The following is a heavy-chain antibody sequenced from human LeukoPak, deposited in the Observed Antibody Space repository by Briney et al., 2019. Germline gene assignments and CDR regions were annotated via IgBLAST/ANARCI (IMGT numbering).Heavy chain of an antibody. CDR3: AKQYGSGTKRGSYYFDY. Sequence: PGGSLRLSCAASGFTFSSYGMSWVRQAPGKGLEWVAIISYDGSNEYYADSVKGRFTVSRDNSKNTLYLQMNSLRAEDTAVYYCAKQYGSGTKRGSYYFDYWGQGTLVTVSS. D-gene: IGHD3-10*01. J-gene: IGHJ4*02. CDR2: ISYDGSNE. V-gene: IGHV3-30*18. CDR1: GFTFSSYG.